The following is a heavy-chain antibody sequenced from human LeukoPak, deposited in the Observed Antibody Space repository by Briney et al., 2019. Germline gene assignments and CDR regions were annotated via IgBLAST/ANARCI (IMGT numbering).Heavy chain of an antibody. Sequence: PSETLSLTCTVSGGSISSSSYYWGWIRQPPGKGLEWIGSIYYSGSTYYNPSLKSRVTISVDTSKNQFSLKLSSVTAADTAVYYCARGRGSSPLPGSHFYYYMDVWGKGTTVTVSS. D-gene: IGHD6-6*01. CDR3: ARGRGSSPLPGSHFYYYMDV. CDR2: IYYSGST. V-gene: IGHV4-39*07. CDR1: GGSISSSSYY. J-gene: IGHJ6*03.